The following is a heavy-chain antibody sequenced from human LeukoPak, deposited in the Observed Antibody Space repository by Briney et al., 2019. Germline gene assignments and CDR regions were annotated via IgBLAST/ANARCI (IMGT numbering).Heavy chain of an antibody. CDR2: IKSDGSNT. CDR1: GFTFSSYW. CDR3: ASGYCGSTNCRRDY. Sequence: PGGSLRLSCAASGFTFSSYWVHWVRQAPGKGLVWVSRIKSDGSNTNYADSVKGRFTISRDDSKNTVYLQMNSLRAEDTAVYYCASGYCGSTNCRRDYWGQGTLVTVSS. J-gene: IGHJ4*02. D-gene: IGHD2-2*03. V-gene: IGHV3-74*01.